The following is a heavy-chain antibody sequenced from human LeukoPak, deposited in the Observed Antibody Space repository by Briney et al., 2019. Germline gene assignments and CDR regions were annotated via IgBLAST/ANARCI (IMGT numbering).Heavy chain of an antibody. Sequence: SETLSLTCTVSGGSISSYYWSWIRQPPGKGLEWIGYIYYSGSTNYNPSLKSRVTISVDTSKNQFSLKLSSVTAADTAVYYCAGSAPRYSYGRHRTPVDYWGQGTLVTVSS. CDR1: GGSISSYY. CDR3: AGSAPRYSYGRHRTPVDY. CDR2: IYYSGST. D-gene: IGHD5-18*01. V-gene: IGHV4-59*01. J-gene: IGHJ4*02.